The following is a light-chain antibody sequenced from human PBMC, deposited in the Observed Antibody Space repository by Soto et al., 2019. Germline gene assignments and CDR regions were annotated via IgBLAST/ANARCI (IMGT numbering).Light chain of an antibody. Sequence: DIQMTQSPSSLSASVGDRVSITCRASQDIANFLAWYQQKPGKVPTLLIYAASILQSGVPSRFSGTASGTDFTLTISSLQPDDFATYYCQQYNSYSETFGQGTKVEIK. V-gene: IGKV1-27*01. CDR1: QDIANF. CDR2: AAS. CDR3: QQYNSYSET. J-gene: IGKJ1*01.